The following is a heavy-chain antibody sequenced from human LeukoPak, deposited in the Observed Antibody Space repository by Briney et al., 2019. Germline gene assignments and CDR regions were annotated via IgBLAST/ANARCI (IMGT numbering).Heavy chain of an antibody. CDR1: GFTFSSYA. J-gene: IGHJ3*02. Sequence: GGSLRLSCAASGFTFSSYAMHWVRQAPGKGLEWVAVISYDGSNKYYADSVKGRFTISRDNSKNTLHLQMNSLRAEDTAVYYCASLSPSDAFDIWGQGTMVTVSS. CDR3: ASLSPSDAFDI. CDR2: ISYDGSNK. V-gene: IGHV3-30-3*01.